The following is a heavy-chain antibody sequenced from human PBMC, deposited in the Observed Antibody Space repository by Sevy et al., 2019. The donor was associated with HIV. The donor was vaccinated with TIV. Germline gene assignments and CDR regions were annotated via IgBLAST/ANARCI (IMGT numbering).Heavy chain of an antibody. CDR1: GFTFSSYA. CDR2: ISGSGGST. V-gene: IGHV3-23*01. CDR3: AKVTPHIVATIIEDAFDI. D-gene: IGHD5-12*01. Sequence: GGSLRLSCAASGFTFSSYAMSWVRQAPGKGLEWVSAISGSGGSTYYADSVKGRFTISRDNSKNTLYLQMKSLRAEDTAVYYCAKVTPHIVATIIEDAFDIWGQGTMVTVSS. J-gene: IGHJ3*02.